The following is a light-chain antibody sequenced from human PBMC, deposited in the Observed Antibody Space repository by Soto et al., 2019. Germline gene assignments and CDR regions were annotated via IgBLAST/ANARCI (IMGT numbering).Light chain of an antibody. CDR2: DAS. CDR1: QSINTK. J-gene: IGKJ1*01. Sequence: RVMTQSLATLSVSPGEGATFSCRASQSINTKIAWYQLKPGQAPRLLIYDASIRATGIPARFSGSGSGTEFSLTINSLQSEDFGVYFCQQYDQWWTFGQGTKVDIK. CDR3: QQYDQWWT. V-gene: IGKV3-15*01.